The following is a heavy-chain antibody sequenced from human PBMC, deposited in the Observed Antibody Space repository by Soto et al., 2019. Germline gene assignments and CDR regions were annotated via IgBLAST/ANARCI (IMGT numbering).Heavy chain of an antibody. CDR3: TTAVGYCSSTSCYYFMDV. D-gene: IGHD2-2*01. V-gene: IGHV3-15*01. CDR1: GFTFSNAW. CDR2: IKSKTDGGTT. Sequence: GGSLRLSCAASGFTFSNAWMSWVRQAPGKGLEWVGRIKSKTDGGTTDYAAPVKGRFTISRDDSKNTLYLQMNSLKTEDTAVYYCTTAVGYCSSTSCYYFMDVWGKGTTVTVSS. J-gene: IGHJ6*03.